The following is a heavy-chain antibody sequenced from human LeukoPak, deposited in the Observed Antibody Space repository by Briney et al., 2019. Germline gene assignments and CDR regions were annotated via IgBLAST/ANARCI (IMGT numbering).Heavy chain of an antibody. CDR1: GFTFSSYS. CDR3: ARVAGYYDSIDYDY. V-gene: IGHV3-21*01. D-gene: IGHD3-22*01. Sequence: GGSLRLSCAASGFTFSSYSMTWVRQAPGKGLEWVSSISSSSSYIYYADSVKGRFTISRDNAKNSLYLQMNSLRAEDTAVYYCARVAGYYDSIDYDYWGQGTLVTVSS. CDR2: ISSSSSYI. J-gene: IGHJ4*02.